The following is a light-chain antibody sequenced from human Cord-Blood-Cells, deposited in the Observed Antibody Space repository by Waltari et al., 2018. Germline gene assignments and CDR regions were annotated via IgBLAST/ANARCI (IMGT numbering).Light chain of an antibody. CDR2: DAS. J-gene: IGKJ4*01. Sequence: DIQMTQSPSTLSASVGDRVTIPCRASQSISSWLAWYQQKPEKAPKLLIYDASSLESGVPSRFSGSGSGTEVTRTISSLQPDDFATYYCQQYNSDSSLTFGGGTKVEIK. CDR3: QQYNSDSSLT. CDR1: QSISSW. V-gene: IGKV1-5*01.